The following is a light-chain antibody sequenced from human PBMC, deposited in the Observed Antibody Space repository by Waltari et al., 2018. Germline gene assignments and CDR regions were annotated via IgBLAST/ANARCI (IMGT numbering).Light chain of an antibody. J-gene: IGKJ3*01. CDR3: QQYYSYPLFT. Sequence: GDRVTITCRASQGISSYLAWYQQKPGKAPKLLIYAASTLQSGVPSRFSGSGSGTDFTLTISCLQSEDFATYYCQQYYSYPLFTFGPGTKVDIK. V-gene: IGKV1-8*01. CDR2: AAS. CDR1: QGISSY.